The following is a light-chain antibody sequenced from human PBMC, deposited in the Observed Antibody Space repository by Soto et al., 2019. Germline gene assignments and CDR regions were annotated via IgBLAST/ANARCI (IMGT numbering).Light chain of an antibody. V-gene: IGKV1-9*01. CDR3: QQLNSFPRT. Sequence: IQLIQSPASLSASVGDRVTITCRASQGISSYLVWYQQKAGQAPKLLIHAASTLQSGVPSRFSGSGSGTEFTLTISSLQPEDFATYYCQQLNSFPRTFGGGTKVDIK. CDR2: AAS. J-gene: IGKJ4*02. CDR1: QGISSY.